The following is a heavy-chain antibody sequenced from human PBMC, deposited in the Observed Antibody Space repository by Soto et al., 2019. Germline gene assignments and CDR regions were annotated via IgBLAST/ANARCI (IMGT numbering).Heavy chain of an antibody. CDR1: GYTFTSYD. Sequence: QVQLVQSGAEVKKPGASVKVSCKASGYTFTSYDINWVRQATGQGLEWMGWMNPNSGNTGYAQKFQGRVTMTRNTSISTAYRELSSLRSEDTAVYYCATRGGYCSGGSCYSRYYYYMDVWGKGTTVTVSS. D-gene: IGHD2-15*01. CDR2: MNPNSGNT. J-gene: IGHJ6*03. V-gene: IGHV1-8*01. CDR3: ATRGGYCSGGSCYSRYYYYMDV.